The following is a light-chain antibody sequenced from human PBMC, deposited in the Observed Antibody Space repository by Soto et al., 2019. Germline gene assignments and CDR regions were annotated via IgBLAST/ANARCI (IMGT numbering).Light chain of an antibody. CDR1: QSISSS. V-gene: IGKV1-5*03. CDR3: HQYNRFPYT. CDR2: WPS. J-gene: IGKJ2*01. Sequence: DIQMTQSPSTLSASVGDRVIIACRASQSISSSLAWYQQKPGKAPNLLIYWPSSLESGVPSRFSGSGSGTEFTLTISSLQPDDFATYYCHQYNRFPYTFGQGTKLEIK.